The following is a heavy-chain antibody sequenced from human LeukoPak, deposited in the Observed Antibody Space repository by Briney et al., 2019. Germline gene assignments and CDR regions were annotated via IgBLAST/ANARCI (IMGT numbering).Heavy chain of an antibody. J-gene: IGHJ4*02. D-gene: IGHD3-22*01. CDR3: ARRDYDSSGYSSYYFDY. V-gene: IGHV4-59*08. Sequence: SETLSLTCTVSGGSISSYYWSWIRQPPGKGLEWIGYIYYSGSTNYNPSLKSRVTISVDTSKNQFSLKLSSVTAADTAVYYCARRDYDSSGYSSYYFDYWGQGTLVTVSS. CDR1: GGSISSYY. CDR2: IYYSGST.